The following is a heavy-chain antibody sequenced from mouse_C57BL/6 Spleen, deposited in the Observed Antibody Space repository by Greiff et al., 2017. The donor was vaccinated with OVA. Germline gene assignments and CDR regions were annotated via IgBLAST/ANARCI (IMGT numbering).Heavy chain of an antibody. D-gene: IGHD1-1*01. Sequence: EVKLAESGGGLVKPGGSLKLSCAASGFTFSSYAMSWVRQTPEKRLEWVATISDGGSYTYYPDNVKGRFTISRDNAKNNLYLQMSHLKSEDTAMYYCATDYYGSSGYWGQGTSVTVSS. J-gene: IGHJ4*01. CDR1: GFTFSSYA. CDR2: ISDGGSYT. V-gene: IGHV5-4*03. CDR3: ATDYYGSSGY.